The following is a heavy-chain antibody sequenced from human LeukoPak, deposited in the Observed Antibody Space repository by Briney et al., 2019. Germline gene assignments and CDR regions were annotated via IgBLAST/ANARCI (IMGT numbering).Heavy chain of an antibody. J-gene: IGHJ4*02. D-gene: IGHD2-2*01. CDR3: VSFYETY. CDR2: INSDGSWT. CDR1: GSTFSDYW. V-gene: IGHV3-74*01. Sequence: PGGSLRLSCAASGSTFSDYWMHWVRQAPGKGLVWVSHINSDGSWTTYVDSVKGRFTISKDNAKNMVYLQMNNLRAEDTAVYYCVSFYETYWGRGTLVTVSS.